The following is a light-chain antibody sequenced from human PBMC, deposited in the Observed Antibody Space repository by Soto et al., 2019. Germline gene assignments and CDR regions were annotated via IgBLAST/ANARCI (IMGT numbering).Light chain of an antibody. CDR2: GVS. CDR3: QQYGTSPLT. Sequence: EIVLTQSPGTLSLSPGERATLSCRASQSVGSTYLAWYQQKPGQAPKLLIYGVSSRATGIPDRFSGSGSGTAVTLPISRLEPEDFAVYCCQQYGTSPLTVGPGTKVDI. J-gene: IGKJ3*01. CDR1: QSVGSTY. V-gene: IGKV3-20*01.